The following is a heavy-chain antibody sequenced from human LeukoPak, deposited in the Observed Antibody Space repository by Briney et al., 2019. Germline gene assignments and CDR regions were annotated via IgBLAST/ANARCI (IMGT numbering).Heavy chain of an antibody. CDR3: ARDSRYCSSTNCYHDY. V-gene: IGHV3-21*01. J-gene: IGHJ4*02. CDR2: ISSSSSFI. D-gene: IGHD2-2*01. CDR1: GFTFSSYN. Sequence: GGSLRLSCAASGFTFSSYNMNWVRQAPGKGLEWVSSISSSSSFIYYADSLKGRFTISRDNAKNSLYLQMNSLRAEDTAVYYCARDSRYCSSTNCYHDYWGQGTLVTVSS.